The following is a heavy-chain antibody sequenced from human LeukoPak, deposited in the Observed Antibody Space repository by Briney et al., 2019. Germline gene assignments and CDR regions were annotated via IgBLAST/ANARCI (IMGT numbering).Heavy chain of an antibody. J-gene: IGHJ4*02. D-gene: IGHD3-22*01. Sequence: SQTLSLTCTVSGGSTSSSPHYWSWIRQPAGKGLAWIGRIYTSGSTNYNPSLKSRVTMSVDTSKNQFSLKLSSVTAADTAVYYCARDTPKYYYDSSGYPAPFDYWGQGTLVTVSS. CDR2: IYTSGST. CDR3: ARDTPKYYYDSSGYPAPFDY. CDR1: GGSTSSSPHY. V-gene: IGHV4-61*02.